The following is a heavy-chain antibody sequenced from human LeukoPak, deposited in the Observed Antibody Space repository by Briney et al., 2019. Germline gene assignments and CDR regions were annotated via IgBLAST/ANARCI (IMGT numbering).Heavy chain of an antibody. J-gene: IGHJ4*02. Sequence: SETLSLTCTVSGGSISSSRYYWGWIRQPPGKGLEWIGSIYYSGSTYYNPSLKSRVTISVDTSKNQFSLKLSSVTAADTAVYYCARRPRITIFGVDHYFDYWGQGTLVTVSS. CDR1: GGSISSSRYY. V-gene: IGHV4-39*01. D-gene: IGHD3-3*01. CDR3: ARRPRITIFGVDHYFDY. CDR2: IYYSGST.